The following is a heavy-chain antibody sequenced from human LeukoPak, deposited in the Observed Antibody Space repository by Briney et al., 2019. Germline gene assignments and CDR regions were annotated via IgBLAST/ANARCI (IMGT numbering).Heavy chain of an antibody. CDR1: GGSISSSSYY. CDR3: ASGGRITMIVVDTYYFDY. CDR2: IYYSGST. V-gene: IGHV4-39*07. D-gene: IGHD3-22*01. Sequence: PSETLSLTCTVSGGSISSSSYYWGWIRQSPGKGLEWIGSIYYSGSTYYNPSLKSRVTISVDTSKNQFSLKLSSVTAADTAVYYCASGGRITMIVVDTYYFDYWGQGTLVTVSS. J-gene: IGHJ4*02.